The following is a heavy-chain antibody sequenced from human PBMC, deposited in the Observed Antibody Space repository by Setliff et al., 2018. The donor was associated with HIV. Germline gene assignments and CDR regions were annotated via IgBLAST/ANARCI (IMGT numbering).Heavy chain of an antibody. CDR1: GYTFTNYF. CDR2: INPGGGST. CDR3: ARDSTEGSGWSGGGWSDP. V-gene: IGHV1-46*01. Sequence: ASVKVSCKASGYTFTNYFMHWVRQAPGQGLEWMGVINPGGGSTSCAQRFQGRLTLTRDTSTSTVYMDLSSLTSEDMALYYCARDSTEGSGWSGGGWSDPWGQGTLVTVSS. D-gene: IGHD6-19*01. J-gene: IGHJ5*02.